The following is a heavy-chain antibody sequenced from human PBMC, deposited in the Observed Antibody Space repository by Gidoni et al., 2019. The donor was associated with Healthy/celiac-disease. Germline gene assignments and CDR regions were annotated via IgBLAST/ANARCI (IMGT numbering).Heavy chain of an antibody. CDR2: FDPEDGET. D-gene: IGHD3-10*01. J-gene: IGHJ5*02. V-gene: IGHV1-24*01. CDR3: ATAQFHYGSGRYNWFDP. CDR1: GYTLTELS. Sequence: QVQLVQSGAEVKKPAASVKVSCKVSGYTLTELSMHWLRQAPGKGLEWMGGFDPEDGETIYAQKFQGRVTMTEDTSTDTAYMELSSLRSEDTAVYYCATAQFHYGSGRYNWFDPWGQGTLVTVSS.